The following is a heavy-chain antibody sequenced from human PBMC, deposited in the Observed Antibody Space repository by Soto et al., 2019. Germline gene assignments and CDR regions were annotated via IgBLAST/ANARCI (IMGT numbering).Heavy chain of an antibody. Sequence: TLSLPSTVSGGSISGYHLSWIRHPAGKGLEWIGHLYTSGSTNYNPSLKSRVTMSVDTSKNQFSLKRSSVTAADTAVYYCAPSISAYYSDSSAPQRGFDFWGQGTTVTVPS. D-gene: IGHD3-22*01. CDR1: GGSISGYH. V-gene: IGHV4-4*07. J-gene: IGHJ3*01. CDR3: APSISAYYSDSSAPQRGFDF. CDR2: LYTSGST.